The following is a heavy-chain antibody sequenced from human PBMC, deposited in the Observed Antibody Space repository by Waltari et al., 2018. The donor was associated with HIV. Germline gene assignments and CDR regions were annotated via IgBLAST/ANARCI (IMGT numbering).Heavy chain of an antibody. CDR3: AKEGIIVITDAFDI. CDR2: ISGSGGST. Sequence: EVQLLESGGGLVQPGGSLRLSCAASGFTFSNYAMSWVRQAPGQGLEWVSSISGSGGSTYYADSVKGRFTVSRDNSKDTLFLQMNSLRAEDTALYYCAKEGIIVITDAFDIWGQGTMVIVSS. J-gene: IGHJ3*02. D-gene: IGHD3-22*01. V-gene: IGHV3-23*01. CDR1: GFTFSNYA.